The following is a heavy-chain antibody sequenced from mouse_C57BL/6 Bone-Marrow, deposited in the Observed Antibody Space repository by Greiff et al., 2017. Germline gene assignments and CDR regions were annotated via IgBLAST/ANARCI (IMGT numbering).Heavy chain of an antibody. V-gene: IGHV1-55*01. CDR2: IYPGSGST. CDR3: ATDSPCFYAMDY. CDR1: GYTFTSYW. J-gene: IGHJ4*01. D-gene: IGHD3-3*01. Sequence: QVQLQQPGAELVKPGASVMMSCKVSGYTFTSYWITWVKQRPGQGLEWIGDIYPGSGSTNYNEKFKSKATLTVDTSSSTAYMQLSSLATEDSAVYYCATDSPCFYAMDYWGQGTSVTVSS.